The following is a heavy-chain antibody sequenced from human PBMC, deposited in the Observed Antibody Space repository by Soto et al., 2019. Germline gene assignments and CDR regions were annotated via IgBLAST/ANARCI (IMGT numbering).Heavy chain of an antibody. V-gene: IGHV3-21*01. D-gene: IGHD1-26*01. J-gene: IGHJ4*02. CDR3: AREDGIVGTTSAFDY. Sequence: SLRLSCAASGFTFSAYSMNWVRQAPGKGLEWVSSINGRSNYMYYADSVKGRFTISRDNAKKSLYLQMNSMRAEDTAVYYCAREDGIVGTTSAFDYWGQGTLVTVSS. CDR1: GFTFSAYS. CDR2: INGRSNYM.